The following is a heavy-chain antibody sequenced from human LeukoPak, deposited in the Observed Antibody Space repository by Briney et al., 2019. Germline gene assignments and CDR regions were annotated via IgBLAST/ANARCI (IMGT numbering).Heavy chain of an antibody. V-gene: IGHV1-2*06. D-gene: IGHD4-17*01. J-gene: IGHJ6*03. CDR3: ARDQTTVTHYYYYYYMDV. CDR2: INPNTGAT. Sequence: ASVKVSCKASGYTFTNFFIHWVRQAPGQDLEWMGRINPNTGATNYGHMFQGRVSMTRDTSISTAYMELTRLRSDDTAIYYCARDQTTVTHYYYYYYMDVWGKGTTVTISS. CDR1: GYTFTNFF.